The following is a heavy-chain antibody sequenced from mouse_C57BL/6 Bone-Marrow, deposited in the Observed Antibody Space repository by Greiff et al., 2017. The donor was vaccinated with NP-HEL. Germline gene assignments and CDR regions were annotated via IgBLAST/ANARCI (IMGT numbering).Heavy chain of an antibody. V-gene: IGHV5-17*01. CDR1: GFTFSDYG. Sequence: EVQGVESGGGLVKPGGSLKLSCAASGFTFSDYGMHWVRQAPEKGLEWVAYISSGSSTIYYADTVKGRFTISRDNAKTTLFLQMTSLRSEDTAMYYCANYWFAYWGQGTLVTVSA. CDR2: ISSGSSTI. CDR3: ANYWFAY. J-gene: IGHJ3*01.